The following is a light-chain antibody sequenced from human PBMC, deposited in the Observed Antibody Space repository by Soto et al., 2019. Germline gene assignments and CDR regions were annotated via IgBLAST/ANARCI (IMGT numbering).Light chain of an antibody. CDR2: SNN. V-gene: IGLV1-44*01. CDR3: AAWDDSLNGPVV. Sequence: QSVLTQPPSASGTPGQRVTISCSGSSSNIRSNTVNWYQQLPGTAPKLLIYSNNQRPSGVPDRFSGSTSGTSASLAISGLQSEDEADYYCAAWDDSLNGPVVFGGGTKLTVL. CDR1: SSNIRSNT. J-gene: IGLJ2*01.